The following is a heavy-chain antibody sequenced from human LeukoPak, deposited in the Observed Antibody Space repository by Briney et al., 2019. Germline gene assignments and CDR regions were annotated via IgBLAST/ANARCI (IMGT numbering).Heavy chain of an antibody. CDR3: AKDSAL. J-gene: IGHJ4*02. CDR2: ISGSGRST. V-gene: IGHV3-23*01. CDR1: GFIFSNYD. Sequence: GGSLRLSCAASGFIFSNYDMRWVRQAPGKGLEWVSSISGSGRSTYYAESVKGRFTISRDNSKNTLDLHMYSLRAEDTAVYYCAKDSALWGQGILVTASS. D-gene: IGHD3-10*01.